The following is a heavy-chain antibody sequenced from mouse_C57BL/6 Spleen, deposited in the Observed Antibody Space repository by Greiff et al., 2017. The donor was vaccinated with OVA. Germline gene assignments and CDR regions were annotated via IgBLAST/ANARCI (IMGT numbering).Heavy chain of an antibody. Sequence: QVQLQQSGPGLVQPSQSLSITCTVSGFSLTSYGVHWVRQSPGKGLEWLGVIWRGGSTDYNAAFMSRLSITKDNSKSQVFFKMNSLQADDTAIYYCAKEGIYDYDGRGYFDYWGQGTTLTVSS. V-gene: IGHV2-5*01. CDR3: AKEGIYDYDGRGYFDY. CDR1: GFSLTSYG. D-gene: IGHD2-4*01. CDR2: IWRGGST. J-gene: IGHJ2*01.